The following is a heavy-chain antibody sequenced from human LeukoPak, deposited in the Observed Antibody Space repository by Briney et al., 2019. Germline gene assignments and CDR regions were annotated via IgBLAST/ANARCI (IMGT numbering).Heavy chain of an antibody. CDR2: ISGDGTST. D-gene: IGHD3-16*01. CDR3: ARETSTSGAFDI. V-gene: IGHV3-74*01. Sequence: GGSLRLSCAASGFTFSSYWMHWVRQAPGKGLVWVSRISGDGTSTLYADSVKGRLTTSRDNAKNTLYLQMNSLRAEDTAVYYCARETSTSGAFDIWGQGTMVTVSS. CDR1: GFTFSSYW. J-gene: IGHJ3*02.